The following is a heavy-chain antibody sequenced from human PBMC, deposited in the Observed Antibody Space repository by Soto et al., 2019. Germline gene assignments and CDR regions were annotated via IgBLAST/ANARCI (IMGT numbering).Heavy chain of an antibody. CDR2: IFYGGST. D-gene: IGHD1-26*01. J-gene: IGHJ6*02. Sequence: EVQLVESGGGLVQPGGSLRLSCAASGLPVSTNYRTWVRLPPGKGLEWVSVIFYGGSTYYADSVKGRFTISRDNSKNTLYLQMNSLRAEDTAVYYCATTGMGVTFYYYYYGMDVWGQGTTVTVSS. CDR1: GLPVSTNY. CDR3: ATTGMGVTFYYYYYGMDV. V-gene: IGHV3-66*01.